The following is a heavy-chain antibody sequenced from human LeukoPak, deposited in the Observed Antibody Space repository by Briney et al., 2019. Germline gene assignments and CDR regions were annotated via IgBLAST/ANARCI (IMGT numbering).Heavy chain of an antibody. CDR2: IRQDGSER. J-gene: IGHJ4*02. CDR3: ARTDSSGYYGFDY. Sequence: GGSLRLSCAASGLTFSTYWMNWVRQAPGKGVEWEANIRQDGSERYYVDSVKGRFTISTANAKDSLYVQMSRPRAEDTAVYYCARTDSSGYYGFDYWGQGTLVTVSS. V-gene: IGHV3-7*01. D-gene: IGHD3-22*01. CDR1: GLTFSTYW.